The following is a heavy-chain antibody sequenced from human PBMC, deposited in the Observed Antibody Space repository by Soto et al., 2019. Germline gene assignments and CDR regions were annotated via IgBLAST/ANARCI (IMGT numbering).Heavy chain of an antibody. Sequence: QVQLVQSGAEVKKPGASVKVSCKASGYTFTSYGISWVRQAPGQGLEWMGWISAYNGNTNYAQKLQGRVTMTTDTPTRTAYMELRSLRSDDTAVYYFARDPPGYDFWSGPLDFYYWGQGTLVTVSS. CDR2: ISAYNGNT. CDR1: GYTFTSYG. D-gene: IGHD3-3*01. V-gene: IGHV1-18*01. CDR3: ARDPPGYDFWSGPLDFYY. J-gene: IGHJ4*02.